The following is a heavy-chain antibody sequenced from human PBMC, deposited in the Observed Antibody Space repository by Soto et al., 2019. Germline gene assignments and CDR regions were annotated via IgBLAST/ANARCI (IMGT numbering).Heavy chain of an antibody. D-gene: IGHD1-20*01. J-gene: IGHJ4*02. CDR2: ISNYNGKT. Sequence: ASVKVSCKASGYTFTNYGITWVRQAPGQGLEWMGWISNYNGKTNYAQILQGRVTMTTDTSTRTAYMEPTSLRSDDTATYYCARLSGITGTDEHYGDYLIGADYWGQGTLVTVSS. CDR1: GYTFTNYG. V-gene: IGHV1-18*01. CDR3: ARLSGITGTDEHYGDYLIGADY.